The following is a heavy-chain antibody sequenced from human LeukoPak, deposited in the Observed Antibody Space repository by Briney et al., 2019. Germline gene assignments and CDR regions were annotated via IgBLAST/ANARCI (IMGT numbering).Heavy chain of an antibody. CDR2: ISGSGGST. J-gene: IGHJ4*02. V-gene: IGHV3-23*01. CDR1: GFTFSSYA. Sequence: QTGGSLRLSCAASGFTFSSYAMSWVRQAPGKGLEWVSAISGSGGSTYYADSVKGRFTISRGNSKNTLYLQMNSLRAEDTAVYYCAKDRALTTVTYGATAFDYWGQGTLVTVSS. CDR3: AKDRALTTVTYGATAFDY. D-gene: IGHD4-17*01.